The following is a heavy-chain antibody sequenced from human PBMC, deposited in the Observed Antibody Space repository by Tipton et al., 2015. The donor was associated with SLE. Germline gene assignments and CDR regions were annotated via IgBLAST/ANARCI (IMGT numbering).Heavy chain of an antibody. V-gene: IGHV3-74*03. CDR3: IIGEKCDS. D-gene: IGHD1-20*01. Sequence: SLRLSCEASGFIFSSEWMHWVSQDPRKGLEWVACISDDVTRITYADSVGSRFTISRHNTKNTVYLQMSRLLVDDTAVYYFIIGEKCDSRGQGTPVTVSS. CDR1: GFIFSSEW. J-gene: IGHJ1*01. CDR2: ISDDVTRI.